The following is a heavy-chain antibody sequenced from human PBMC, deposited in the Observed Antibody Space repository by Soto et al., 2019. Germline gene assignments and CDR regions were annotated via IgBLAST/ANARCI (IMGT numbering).Heavy chain of an antibody. D-gene: IGHD6-19*01. CDR2: ISSSGSTI. CDR3: ARDPRTGSGWVRGGAFDI. CDR1: GFTFSDYY. J-gene: IGHJ3*02. V-gene: IGHV3-11*01. Sequence: QVQLVESGGGLVKPGGSLRLSCAASGFTFSDYYMSWIRQAPGKGLEWVSYISSSGSTIYYADSVKGRFTISRDNAKNSLYLQINSLRAEDTAVYYCARDPRTGSGWVRGGAFDIWGQGTMVTVSS.